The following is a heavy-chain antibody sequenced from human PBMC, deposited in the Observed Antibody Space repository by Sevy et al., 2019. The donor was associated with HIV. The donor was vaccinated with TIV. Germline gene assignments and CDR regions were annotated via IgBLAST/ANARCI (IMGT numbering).Heavy chain of an antibody. D-gene: IGHD3-16*01. CDR2: ISYDGRNNK. CDR3: ARDRGEILSSAFDY. CDR1: GFTFSDYR. J-gene: IGHJ4*02. Sequence: GGSLRLSCAASGFTFSDYRFHWVRQAPGKGLEWVAVISYDGRNNKYNEDSVKGRFTISRDNSKNTVYLQMNSLRAEDTAIYYCARDRGEILSSAFDYWGQGTLVTVSS. V-gene: IGHV3-30*04.